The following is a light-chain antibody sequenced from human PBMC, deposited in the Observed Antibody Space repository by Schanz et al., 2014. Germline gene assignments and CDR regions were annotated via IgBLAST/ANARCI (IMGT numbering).Light chain of an antibody. J-gene: IGLJ3*02. Sequence: QSVLTQPPSASGTPGQRVTISCSGSSSNIGSNVVNWFRQLPGTAPKLLIYRNNNRPSGVPDRFSGSKSGTSASLAITGLQAEDEGDYYCQSYDSSLSGWVFGGGTKLTVL. CDR3: QSYDSSLSGWV. CDR1: SSNIGSNV. CDR2: RNN. V-gene: IGLV1-44*01.